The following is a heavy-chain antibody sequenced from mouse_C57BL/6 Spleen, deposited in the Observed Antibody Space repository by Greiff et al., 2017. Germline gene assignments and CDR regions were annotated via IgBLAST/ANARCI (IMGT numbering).Heavy chain of an antibody. D-gene: IGHD1-1*01. CDR3: ARGPILRFYFDY. CDR1: GFNIQDYY. J-gene: IGHJ2*01. CDR2: IDPEDGEP. V-gene: IGHV14-2*01. Sequence: EVQLQQSGAELVKPGASVKLSCTASGFNIQDYYMHWVKQRTEQGLEWIGRIDPEDGEPKYAPKFQGKATITADTSSNTAYLQLSSLTSEDTAVYYCARGPILRFYFDYWGQGTTLTVSS.